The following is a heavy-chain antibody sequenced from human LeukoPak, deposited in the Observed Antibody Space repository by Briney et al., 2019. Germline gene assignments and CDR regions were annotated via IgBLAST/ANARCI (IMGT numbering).Heavy chain of an antibody. Sequence: ASVKVSCKVSGYTLTELSMHWVRQAPGKGLEWMGGFDPEDGETIYAQKFQGRVTMTEDTSTDTAYIELSSLKSKDTAVYYCATSYDSSGYCKYWGQGTLVTVSS. CDR1: GYTLTELS. D-gene: IGHD3-22*01. CDR2: FDPEDGET. J-gene: IGHJ4*02. V-gene: IGHV1-24*01. CDR3: ATSYDSSGYCKY.